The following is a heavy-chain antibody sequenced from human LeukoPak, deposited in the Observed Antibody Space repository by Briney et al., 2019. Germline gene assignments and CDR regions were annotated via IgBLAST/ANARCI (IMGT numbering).Heavy chain of an antibody. V-gene: IGHV3-7*01. D-gene: IGHD4-17*01. Sequence: PGGSLRLSCAASAFSLNAYNMNWVRQAPGKGLEWVANIKQDGSEKYYVDSVKGRFTISRGNAKNSVYLQMNSLRAEDTAVYYCARGSSLDYGVDYWGQGTLVTVSS. CDR2: IKQDGSEK. J-gene: IGHJ4*02. CDR3: ARGSSLDYGVDY. CDR1: AFSLNAYN.